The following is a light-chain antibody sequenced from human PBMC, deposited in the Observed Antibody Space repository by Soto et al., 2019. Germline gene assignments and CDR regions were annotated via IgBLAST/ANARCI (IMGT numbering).Light chain of an antibody. J-gene: IGLJ1*01. CDR3: CSYAGSSTFYV. V-gene: IGLV2-23*01. CDR2: EGG. CDR1: TSDVGSYIL. Sequence: QSVLTQPASVSGSPGQSITISCTRGTSDVGSYILVSWYQQHPGKAPKLIIYEGGERPSGVSNRFSGSKSGNTASLTISGLQAEDEADYYCCSYAGSSTFYVFGTGTKVTVL.